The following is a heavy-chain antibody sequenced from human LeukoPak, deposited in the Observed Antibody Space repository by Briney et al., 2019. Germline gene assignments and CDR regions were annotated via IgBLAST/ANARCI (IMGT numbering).Heavy chain of an antibody. CDR3: AKDRSLDSSGYSYFDY. J-gene: IGHJ4*02. CDR2: ISYDGSNK. V-gene: IGHV3-30*18. D-gene: IGHD3-22*01. CDR1: GFTFSSYG. Sequence: PGRSLRLSCAASGFTFSSYGMHWVRQAPGKGLEWVAVISYDGSNKYYADSVKGRFTISRDNSKNTLYLQMNSLRAEDTAVYYCAKDRSLDSSGYSYFDYWGQGNPGHRLL.